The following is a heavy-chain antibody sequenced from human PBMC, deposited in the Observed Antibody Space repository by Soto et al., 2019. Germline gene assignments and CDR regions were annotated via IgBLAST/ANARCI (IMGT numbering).Heavy chain of an antibody. CDR3: ARAVIAVAEGFGY. D-gene: IGHD6-19*01. CDR2: INPSGGST. J-gene: IGHJ4*02. V-gene: IGHV1-46*01. Sequence: GASVKVSCKASGYTFTSYYMHWVLQAPGQGLEWMGIINPSGGSTSYAQKFQGRVTMTRDTSTSTVYMELSSLRSEDTAVYYCARAVIAVAEGFGYWGQGTLVTVS. CDR1: GYTFTSYY.